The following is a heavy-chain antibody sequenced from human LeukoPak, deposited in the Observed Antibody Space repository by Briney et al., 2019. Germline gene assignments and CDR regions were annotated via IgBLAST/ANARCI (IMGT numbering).Heavy chain of an antibody. CDR1: GGTFSSYA. D-gene: IGHD6-13*01. CDR2: IIPIFGTA. V-gene: IGHV1-69*13. Sequence: ASVKVSCKASGGTFSSYAISWVRQAAGQGLEWMGGIIPIFGTANYAQKFQGGVTITADESTSTAYMELSSLRSEDTAVYYCARGRYSSTSFDYWGQGTLVTVSS. CDR3: ARGRYSSTSFDY. J-gene: IGHJ4*02.